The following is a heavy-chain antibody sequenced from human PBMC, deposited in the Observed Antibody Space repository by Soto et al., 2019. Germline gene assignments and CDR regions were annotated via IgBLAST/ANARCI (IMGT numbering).Heavy chain of an antibody. D-gene: IGHD3-3*01. CDR1: GGTFSIYA. V-gene: IGHV1-69*13. CDR3: ARERPGAFGVVTQFDH. J-gene: IGHJ5*02. CDR2: IIPIFGTA. Sequence: SLKGSFKASGGTFSIYAIIGFLHSPLQWLEWMGWIIPIFGTANYAQKFQGRVTITADESTSTAYMELSSLRSEDTAVYYCARERPGAFGVVTQFDHRGKGPMVTVSS.